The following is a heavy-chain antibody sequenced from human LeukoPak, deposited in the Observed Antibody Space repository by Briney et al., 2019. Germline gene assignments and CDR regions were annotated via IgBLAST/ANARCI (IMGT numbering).Heavy chain of an antibody. CDR1: GYTFTCYG. J-gene: IGHJ4*02. V-gene: IGHV1-18*01. D-gene: IGHD6-13*01. Sequence: GASVKVSCKASGYTFTCYGINWVRQAPGQGPEWMGWISAYNGNTKYAQNLQGRVTMTTDTSTSTAYMELRSLRSDDTAVYYCTRDLPYSSSWESIDYWGQGTLVTVSS. CDR2: ISAYNGNT. CDR3: TRDLPYSSSWESIDY.